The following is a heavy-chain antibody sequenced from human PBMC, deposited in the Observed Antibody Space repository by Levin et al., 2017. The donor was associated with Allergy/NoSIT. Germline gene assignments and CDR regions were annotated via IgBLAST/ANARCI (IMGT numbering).Heavy chain of an antibody. D-gene: IGHD3-22*01. CDR1: GGSISSYY. CDR2: IYYSGST. Sequence: PSETLSLTCSVSGGSISSYYWSWIRQPPGKGLEWIGYIYYSGSTNYNPSLKSRVTISADTSKNQFSLKLSSVTAADTAVYYCARGGAEYDRPLDYWGQGTLVTVSS. V-gene: IGHV4-59*01. CDR3: ARGGAEYDRPLDY. J-gene: IGHJ4*02.